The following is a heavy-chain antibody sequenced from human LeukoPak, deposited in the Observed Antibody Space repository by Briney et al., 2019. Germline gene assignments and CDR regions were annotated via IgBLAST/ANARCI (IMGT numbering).Heavy chain of an antibody. CDR3: ASWGTGGNF. Sequence: GGSLTLSCEASGFTLSTYWMNWVRQVPGKGLDWVANINPDGSDKRYVDSVKGRFTIARDNADNSLSLQMNSLRAEDTAVYYCASWGTGGNFWGQGTLVTVSS. D-gene: IGHD3-16*01. CDR1: GFTLSTYW. CDR2: INPDGSDK. J-gene: IGHJ4*02. V-gene: IGHV3-7*01.